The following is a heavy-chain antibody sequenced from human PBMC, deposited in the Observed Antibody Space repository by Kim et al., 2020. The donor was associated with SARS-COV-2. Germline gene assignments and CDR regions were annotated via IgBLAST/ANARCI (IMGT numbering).Heavy chain of an antibody. Sequence: SETLSLTCAVYVGSFSGYYWSWIRQPPGKGLEWIGEINHSGSTNYSPSLKSRLTISVDTSKNQFSLKLSSVTAADTAVYYCARYNVPSRSYYFYFLGQG. CDR3: ARYNVPSRSYYFYF. D-gene: IGHD1-20*01. J-gene: IGHJ4*02. V-gene: IGHV4-34*01. CDR2: INHSGST. CDR1: VGSFSGYY.